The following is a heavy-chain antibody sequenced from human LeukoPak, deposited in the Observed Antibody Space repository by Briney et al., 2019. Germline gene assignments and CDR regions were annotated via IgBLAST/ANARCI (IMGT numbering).Heavy chain of an antibody. CDR2: IYYSGST. CDR3: ARQDSSGWVEYFQH. D-gene: IGHD6-19*01. CDR1: GYSISSGYY. Sequence: PSETLSLTCIVSGYSISSGYYWGWIRQPPGKGLEWIGYIYYSGSTNYNPSLKSRVTISVDTSKNQFSLKLSSVTAADTAVYYCARQDSSGWVEYFQHWGQGTLVTVSS. V-gene: IGHV4-38-2*02. J-gene: IGHJ1*01.